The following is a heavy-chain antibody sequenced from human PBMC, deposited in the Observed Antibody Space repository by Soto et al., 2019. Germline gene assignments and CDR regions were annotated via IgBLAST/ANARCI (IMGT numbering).Heavy chain of an antibody. V-gene: IGHV4-61*01. Sequence: SETLSLTCTVSGGSVSSGNYYWSWIRQPPGKGLEWIGYFYYTGSTNYNPSLKSRATISIDASKNQFSLRLSSVTAADTAVYYCARLIGNSWLDYWGQGTLVTVSS. CDR1: GGSVSSGNYY. D-gene: IGHD6-13*01. CDR2: FYYTGST. J-gene: IGHJ4*02. CDR3: ARLIGNSWLDY.